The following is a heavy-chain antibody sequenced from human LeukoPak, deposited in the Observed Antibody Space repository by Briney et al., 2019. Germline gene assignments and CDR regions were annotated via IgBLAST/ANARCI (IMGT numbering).Heavy chain of an antibody. CDR3: ARFPVVGATTLYYFDY. D-gene: IGHD1-26*01. CDR1: GFTVSSNY. Sequence: GGSLRLSCAAPGFTVSSNYMSWVRQAPGKGLEWVSVIYSGGSTYYADSVKGRFTISRDNSKNTLYLQMNSLRAEDTAVYYCARFPVVGATTLYYFDYWGQGTLVTVSS. CDR2: IYSGGST. V-gene: IGHV3-53*01. J-gene: IGHJ4*02.